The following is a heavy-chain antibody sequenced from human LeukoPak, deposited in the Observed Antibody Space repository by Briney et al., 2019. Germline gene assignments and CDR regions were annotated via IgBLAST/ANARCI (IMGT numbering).Heavy chain of an antibody. J-gene: IGHJ5*02. CDR2: INPNSGGP. V-gene: IGHV1-2*02. D-gene: IGHD2-2*01. CDR1: GYTFTDYY. CDR3: ARGGLIVLAAINWFDP. Sequence: ASVKVSCKASGYTFTDYYLHWVRQAPGQGLEWMGWINPNSGGPHYAQTFEGRVTMTRDMSISTAYMELSRLSSDDTAVYYCARGGLIVLAAINWFDPWGQGTLVTVSS.